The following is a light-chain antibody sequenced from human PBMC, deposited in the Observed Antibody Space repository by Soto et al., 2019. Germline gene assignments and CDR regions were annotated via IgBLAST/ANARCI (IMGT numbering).Light chain of an antibody. J-gene: IGLJ1*01. V-gene: IGLV2-11*01. Sequence: QSALTQPRPVSGSPGQSVTISCTGTSSDVGRYDYVSWYQQYPGEAPKLIIYDVTERPSGVPDRFSGSKSGNTASLTISGLRAEDEAAYSCCSFAGSYSYVFGSGTKVTV. CDR3: CSFAGSYSYV. CDR1: SSDVGRYDY. CDR2: DVT.